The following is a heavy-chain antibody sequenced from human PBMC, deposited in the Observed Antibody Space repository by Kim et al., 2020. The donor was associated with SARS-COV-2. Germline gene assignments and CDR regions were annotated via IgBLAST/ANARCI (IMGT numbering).Heavy chain of an antibody. V-gene: IGHV3-33*01. CDR3: ARELFSDWEQESALFDY. D-gene: IGHD1-26*01. Sequence: GGSLRLSCAASGFTFSSYGMHWVRQAPGKGLEWVAVIWYDGSNKYYADSVKGRFTISRDNSKNTLYLQMNSLRAEDTAVYYCARELFSDWEQESALFDYWGQGTLVTVSS. CDR1: GFTFSSYG. CDR2: IWYDGSNK. J-gene: IGHJ4*02.